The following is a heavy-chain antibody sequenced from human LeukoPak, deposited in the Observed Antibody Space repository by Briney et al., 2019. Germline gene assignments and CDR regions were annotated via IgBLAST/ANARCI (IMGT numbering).Heavy chain of an antibody. D-gene: IGHD2-15*01. CDR3: ARGRIVVVVAAPVDY. J-gene: IGHJ4*02. Sequence: GSLRLPCAVSGFTVSSNEMSWVRQAPGKGLEWIGSIYYSGSTYYNPSLKSRVTISVDTSKNQFSLKLSSVTAADTAVYYCARGRIVVVVAAPVDYWGQGTLVTVSS. CDR1: GFTVSSNEM. CDR2: IYYSGST. V-gene: IGHV4-39*07.